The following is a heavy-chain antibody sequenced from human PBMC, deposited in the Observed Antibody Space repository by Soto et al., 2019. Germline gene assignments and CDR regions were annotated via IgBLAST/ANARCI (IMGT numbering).Heavy chain of an antibody. V-gene: IGHV4-34*01. CDR3: PRVTTRFLECYSSYFAY. J-gene: IGHJ4*01. CDR2: INHSGST. Sequence: PSETLSLTCAVYGGSFSGYYWSWIRQPPGKGLEWIGEINHSGSTNYNPSLKSRVTISVDTSKNQFSLKLSSVTAADTAVYYFPRVTTRFLECYSSYFAYRGHGTLVPVSS. D-gene: IGHD3-3*01. CDR1: GGSFSGYY.